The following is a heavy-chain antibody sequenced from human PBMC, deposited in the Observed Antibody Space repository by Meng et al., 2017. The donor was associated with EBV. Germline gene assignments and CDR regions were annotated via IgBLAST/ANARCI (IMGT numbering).Heavy chain of an antibody. V-gene: IGHV1-2*06. J-gene: IGHJ4*02. CDR3: ARVGIAAAGTGDY. CDR1: GYTFTGYK. Sequence: QLGPYGAGGKKPGALVKVSCKASGYTFTGYKMHWVRQAPGQGLEWMGRINPNSGGTNYAQKFQGRVTMTRDTSISTAYMELSRLRSDDTAVYYCARVGIAAAGTGDYWGQGTLVTVSS. D-gene: IGHD6-13*01. CDR2: INPNSGGT.